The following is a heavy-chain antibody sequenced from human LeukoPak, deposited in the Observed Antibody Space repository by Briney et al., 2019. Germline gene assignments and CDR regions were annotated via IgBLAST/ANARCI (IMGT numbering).Heavy chain of an antibody. J-gene: IGHJ4*02. CDR1: GYTFSSYE. CDR3: ARGLGSYDSSELTWPMISF. D-gene: IGHD3-22*01. Sequence: ASVKVSCKASGYTFSSYEINWVRQAPGQGLEWMGWMNPNSGDTAYAQKFQDRVTMTRSISISTAYMELSSLRSEDTAVYYCARGLGSYDSSELTWPMISFWGQGTLVTVSS. CDR2: MNPNSGDT. V-gene: IGHV1-8*01.